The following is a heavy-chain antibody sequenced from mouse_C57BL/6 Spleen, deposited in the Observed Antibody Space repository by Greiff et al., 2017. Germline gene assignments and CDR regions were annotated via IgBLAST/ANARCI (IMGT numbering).Heavy chain of an antibody. D-gene: IGHD2-4*01. CDR2: IHPSVSDT. CDR1: GYTFTSYW. J-gene: IGHJ4*01. Sequence: QVQLQQPGAELVKPGASVKVSCKASGYTFTSYWMHWVKQRPGQGLEWIGRIHPSVSDTNYNQKCKGKATLTVDKSSSTAYMQLCSLTSEDSAVYYCAIEGSYDYDGDYAMDYWGQGTSVTVSS. CDR3: AIEGSYDYDGDYAMDY. V-gene: IGHV1-74*01.